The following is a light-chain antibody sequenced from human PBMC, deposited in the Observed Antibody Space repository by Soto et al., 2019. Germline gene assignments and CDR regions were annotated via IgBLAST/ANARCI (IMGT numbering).Light chain of an antibody. CDR1: ESFNSIY. CDR2: GAS. J-gene: IGKJ1*01. CDR3: HQYDSWT. Sequence: EIVLTQSPGTLSLSPGERATLSCRASESFNSIYLAWYQQKPGQAPGLLIYGASTRATGIPDRFSGSGSGTDFTLTISRLEPEDFAVYYCHQYDSWTFGQGTKVDI. V-gene: IGKV3-20*01.